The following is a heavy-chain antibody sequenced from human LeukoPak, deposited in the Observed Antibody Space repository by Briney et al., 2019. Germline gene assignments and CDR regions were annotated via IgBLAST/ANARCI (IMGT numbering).Heavy chain of an antibody. Sequence: PSETLSLTCTVSGGSIGSTRYYWGWIRQPPGKGLEWIGSIYYSGSTYYNPSLKSRVTISVDTSKNQFSLKLSSVTAADTAVYYCARGSPDTAMARDWFDPWGQGTLVTVSS. CDR2: IYYSGST. D-gene: IGHD5-18*01. CDR3: ARGSPDTAMARDWFDP. J-gene: IGHJ5*02. CDR1: GGSIGSTRYY. V-gene: IGHV4-39*07.